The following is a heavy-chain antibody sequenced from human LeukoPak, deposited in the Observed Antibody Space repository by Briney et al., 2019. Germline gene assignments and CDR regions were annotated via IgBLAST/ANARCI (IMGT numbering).Heavy chain of an antibody. D-gene: IGHD3-3*01. Sequence: SETLSLTCAVYGGSFSGYYWSWIRQPPGKGLEWIGEINHSGSTNYNPSLKRRVTISVDTSKNQFSLKLSSVTAADTAVYYCARTYYDFWSVPHWYFDLWGRGTLVTVSS. CDR2: INHSGST. V-gene: IGHV4-34*01. J-gene: IGHJ2*01. CDR3: ARTYYDFWSVPHWYFDL. CDR1: GGSFSGYY.